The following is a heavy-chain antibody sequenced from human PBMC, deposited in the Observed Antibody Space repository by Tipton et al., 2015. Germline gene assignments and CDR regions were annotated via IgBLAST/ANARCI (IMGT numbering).Heavy chain of an antibody. Sequence: QSGPEVKKPGASVKVSCKASGYTFSSYGINWVRQAPGQGLEWMGWISTYNGNTDYAQKFQDRVTMTTDTSTSTAYMELRSLRSDDTAVYYCARDQDIVPAIPDAFDIWGHGSLVTVPS. V-gene: IGHV1-18*01. D-gene: IGHD5-12*01. J-gene: IGHJ3*02. CDR1: GYTFSSYG. CDR2: ISTYNGNT. CDR3: ARDQDIVPAIPDAFDI.